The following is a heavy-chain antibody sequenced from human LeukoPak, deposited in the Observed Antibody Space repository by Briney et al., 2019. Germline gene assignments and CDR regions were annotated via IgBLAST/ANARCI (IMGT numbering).Heavy chain of an antibody. V-gene: IGHV3-21*05. J-gene: IGHJ6*02. CDR3: ARGHYGLDV. Sequence: GGSLRLSCAASGFTFSSYAMSWVRQAPGKGLEWVSYIHSSGNDIYYADSVKGRFTISRDNAKNSAFLQMNSLRAEDTAVYYCARGHYGLDVWGQGTTVTVSS. CDR1: GFTFSSYA. CDR2: IHSSGNDI.